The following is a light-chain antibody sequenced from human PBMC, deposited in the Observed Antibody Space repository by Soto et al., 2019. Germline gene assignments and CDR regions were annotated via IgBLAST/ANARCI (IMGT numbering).Light chain of an antibody. CDR2: AAS. Sequence: DIQMTQSPSSLSASVGDRVTITCRASQSISSYLNWYQQKPGKAPKLLIYAASSLRSGVPSRFSGSGSGRDFTLTISSLQPEDFATYYCQQSYSSRLTFGGGTKVEI. V-gene: IGKV1-39*01. CDR1: QSISSY. CDR3: QQSYSSRLT. J-gene: IGKJ4*01.